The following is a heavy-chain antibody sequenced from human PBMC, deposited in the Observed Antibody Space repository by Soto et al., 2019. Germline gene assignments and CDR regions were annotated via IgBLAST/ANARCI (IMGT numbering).Heavy chain of an antibody. Sequence: GESLKISCKGSGYSFTSYWISWVRQMPGKGLEWMGRIDPSDSYTNYSPSFQGHVTISADKSISTAYLQWSSLKASDTAIYYFAISIVVVPAAMRGAWDYWGQGTLVTVSS. V-gene: IGHV5-10-1*01. D-gene: IGHD2-2*01. J-gene: IGHJ4*02. CDR2: IDPSDSYT. CDR1: GYSFTSYW. CDR3: AISIVVVPAAMRGAWDY.